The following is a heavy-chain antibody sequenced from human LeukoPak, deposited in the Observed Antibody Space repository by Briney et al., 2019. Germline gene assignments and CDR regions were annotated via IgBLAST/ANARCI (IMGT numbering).Heavy chain of an antibody. D-gene: IGHD4-17*01. J-gene: IGHJ4*02. CDR2: ISAYNGNT. Sequence: ASVKVSCKASGYTFTSYGISWVRQAPGQGLEWMGWISAYNGNTNYAQKLQGRVTMTTDTSTSTAYMELRSLRSDDTAVYYCARVRSSNDYGDYEDYFDYWGQGTLVTVPS. CDR1: GYTFTSYG. V-gene: IGHV1-18*01. CDR3: ARVRSSNDYGDYEDYFDY.